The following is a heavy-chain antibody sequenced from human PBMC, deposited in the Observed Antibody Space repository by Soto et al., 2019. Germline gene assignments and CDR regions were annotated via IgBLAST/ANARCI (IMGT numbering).Heavy chain of an antibody. CDR1: GYTFTSYG. Sequence: QVQLVQSGAEVKKPGASVKVSCKASGYTFTSYGISWVRQAPGQGLEWMGWISAYNGNTNYAQKLQGRVTMTTDTATSTAYMELRRLRSDDAAVYYCAGPGIFSGIADGGYCGMDVWGQGTTVTVCS. J-gene: IGHJ6*02. D-gene: IGHD6-13*01. CDR3: AGPGIFSGIADGGYCGMDV. V-gene: IGHV1-18*04. CDR2: ISAYNGNT.